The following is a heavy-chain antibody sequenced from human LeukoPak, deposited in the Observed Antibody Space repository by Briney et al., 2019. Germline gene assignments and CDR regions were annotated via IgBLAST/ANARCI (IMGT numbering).Heavy chain of an antibody. D-gene: IGHD3-10*01. CDR2: INHSGST. CDR1: GGSFSGYY. CDR3: ARLRITMVRGVILAYNYYYMDV. J-gene: IGHJ6*03. Sequence: PSETLSLTCAVYGGSFSGYYWSWIRQPPGKGLEWIGEINHSGSTNYNPSLKSRVTISVDTSKNQFSLKLSSVTAADTAVYYCARLRITMVRGVILAYNYYYMDVWGKGTTVTISS. V-gene: IGHV4-34*01.